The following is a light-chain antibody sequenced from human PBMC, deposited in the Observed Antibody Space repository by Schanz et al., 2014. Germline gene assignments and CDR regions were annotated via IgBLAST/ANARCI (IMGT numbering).Light chain of an antibody. Sequence: QSALTQPASVTGSPGQSITISCTATSSDVVNYNYVAWYQQHPGKAPKLLIYDVSNRYSGVSNRFSGSKSGNTASLTISGLRAEDEADYYCSSYTSSSTLIFGGGTKLTVL. J-gene: IGLJ2*01. CDR2: DVS. CDR3: SSYTSSSTLI. V-gene: IGLV2-14*03. CDR1: SSDVVNYNY.